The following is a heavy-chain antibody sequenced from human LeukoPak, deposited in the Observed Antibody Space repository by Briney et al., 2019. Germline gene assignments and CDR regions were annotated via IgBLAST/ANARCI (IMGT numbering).Heavy chain of an antibody. CDR2: IYHGGIT. J-gene: IGHJ5*02. V-gene: IGHV4-38-2*02. CDR1: GYFITSGYY. Sequence: SETLSLTCTVSGYFITSGYYWGWIRQPPGKGLEWIGSIYHGGITQYNPSLESRVTMSVDTSKNQFSLKLSSVTATDTAVYYCAQFYGSWGQGTLVTVSS. D-gene: IGHD5-24*01. CDR3: AQFYGS.